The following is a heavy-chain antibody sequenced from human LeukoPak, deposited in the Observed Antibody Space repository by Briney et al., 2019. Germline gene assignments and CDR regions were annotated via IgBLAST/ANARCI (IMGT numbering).Heavy chain of an antibody. V-gene: IGHV4-39*01. CDR3: ARLLRDFWSGYCHP. Sequence: SETLSLTCTVSGGSISSSSYYWGWIRQPPGKGLEWIGSIYYSGSTYYNPSLKSRVTISVDTSKNQFSLKLSSVTAADTAVYYCARLLRDFWSGYCHPWGQGTLVTVSS. J-gene: IGHJ5*02. CDR1: GGSISSSSYY. CDR2: IYYSGST. D-gene: IGHD3-3*01.